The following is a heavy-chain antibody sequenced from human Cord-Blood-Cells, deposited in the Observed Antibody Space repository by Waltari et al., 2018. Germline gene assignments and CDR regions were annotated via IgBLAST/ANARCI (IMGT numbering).Heavy chain of an antibody. V-gene: IGHV4-38-2*01. CDR2: IYHSGST. Sequence: QVQLQESGPGLVKPSETLSLTCAVSGYSISSGYYWGWIRQPPGKGLEWIGSIYHSGSTYYNPPLKSRVTISVDTSKNQFSLKLSSVTAADTAVYYCARTVHGDFDYWGQGTLVTVSS. CDR3: ARTVHGDFDY. D-gene: IGHD4-17*01. J-gene: IGHJ4*02. CDR1: GYSISSGYY.